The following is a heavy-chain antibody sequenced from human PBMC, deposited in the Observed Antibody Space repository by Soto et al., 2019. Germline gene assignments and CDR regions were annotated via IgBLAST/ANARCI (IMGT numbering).Heavy chain of an antibody. D-gene: IGHD1-26*01. V-gene: IGHV4-61*01. J-gene: IGHJ2*01. CDR1: GGSVSSGSYY. CDR3: ARDSGSYRSYWYFDL. Sequence: QVQLQESGPGLVKPSETLSLTCTVSGGSVSSGSYYWSWIRQPPGKGLEWIGYIYYSGSTNYNPSLKSGVTISVDPSKNQCSLKLSSVTAADTAVYYCARDSGSYRSYWYFDLWGRGTLVTVSS. CDR2: IYYSGST.